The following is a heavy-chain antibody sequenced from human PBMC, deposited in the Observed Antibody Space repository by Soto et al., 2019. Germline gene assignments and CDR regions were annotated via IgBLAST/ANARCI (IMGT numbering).Heavy chain of an antibody. Sequence: SEILPLSCTFSGCYISNYYWRWILQPPGKGLEWIGYIYYSGSTNYNPSLKSRVTISVDTSKNQFSLKLSSVTAADTAVYYCARHLWVGSSWYLGAFDIWGQGTMVTVSS. CDR3: ARHLWVGSSWYLGAFDI. J-gene: IGHJ3*02. CDR1: GCYISNYY. CDR2: IYYSGST. D-gene: IGHD6-13*01. V-gene: IGHV4-59*08.